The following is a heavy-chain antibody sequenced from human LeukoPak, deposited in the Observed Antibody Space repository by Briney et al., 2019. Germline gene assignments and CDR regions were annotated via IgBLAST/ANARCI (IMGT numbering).Heavy chain of an antibody. CDR2: IIPIFGTA. CDR1: GGTFSSYA. J-gene: IGHJ4*02. D-gene: IGHD3-3*01. V-gene: IGHV1-69*13. CDR3: ARMAVFGVVIHPYYFDY. Sequence: SVKVSCKASGGTFSSYAISWVRQAPGQGLEWMGGIIPIFGTANYAQKFQGRVTITADESTSTAYMELSSLRSEDTAVYCCARMAVFGVVIHPYYFDYWGQGTLVTVSS.